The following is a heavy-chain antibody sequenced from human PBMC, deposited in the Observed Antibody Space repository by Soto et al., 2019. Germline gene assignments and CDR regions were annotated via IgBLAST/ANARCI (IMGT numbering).Heavy chain of an antibody. J-gene: IGHJ2*01. V-gene: IGHV3-33*01. CDR1: GSTFSNYV. CDR3: ARGYGGSFPHWFFDL. D-gene: IGHD1-26*01. Sequence: QVQLVESGGGVVQPGGSLRLSCAASGSTFSNYVMYWARQPPGKALQWVTFIWNDGKNSFYEDSVKGRFTNSRDNFKNTVYLQMDSLRAEDTGVYYCARGYGGSFPHWFFDLWGRSTRVAFSS. CDR2: IWNDGKNS.